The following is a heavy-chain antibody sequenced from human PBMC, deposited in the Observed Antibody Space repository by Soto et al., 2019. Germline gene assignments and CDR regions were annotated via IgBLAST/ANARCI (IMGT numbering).Heavy chain of an antibody. CDR2: IYNTGSP. J-gene: IGHJ4*02. CDR1: GDSIRSGGYY. V-gene: IGHV4-31*03. Sequence: SETLSLTCTVSGDSIRSGGYYWTWIRQHPGKGLEWIGYIYNTGSPYYRPSLKSRLTMSVDTSKNQLSLKLTSVTAADTAVYYCARGSTTEKVDSWGQGTLVTVSS. CDR3: ARGSTTEKVDS. D-gene: IGHD4-17*01.